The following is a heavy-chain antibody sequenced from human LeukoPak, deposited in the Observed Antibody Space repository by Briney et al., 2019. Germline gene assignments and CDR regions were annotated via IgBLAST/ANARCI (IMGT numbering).Heavy chain of an antibody. D-gene: IGHD6-13*01. V-gene: IGHV4-30-4*08. Sequence: SETLSLTCTVSGGSISSGDYYWSWIRQPPGKGLEWIGYIYYSGSTYYNPSLKSRVTISVDRSKNQFSLKLSSVTAADTAVYYCAREDSSSSLDPWGQGTLVTAS. CDR3: AREDSSSSLDP. J-gene: IGHJ5*02. CDR2: IYYSGST. CDR1: GGSISSGDYY.